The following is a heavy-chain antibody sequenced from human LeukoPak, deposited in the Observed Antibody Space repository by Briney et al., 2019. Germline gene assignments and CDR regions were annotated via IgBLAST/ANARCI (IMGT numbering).Heavy chain of an antibody. Sequence: SETLSLTCTVSGGSISSYYWSWIRQPPGKGLEWIGYIYYSGSTKYNPSLKSRVTISVHTSRNQFSLKLSSVTAADTAVYYCARFGDMFDYWGQGTLVTVSS. V-gene: IGHV4-59*01. CDR1: GGSISSYY. J-gene: IGHJ4*02. CDR3: ARFGDMFDY. CDR2: IYYSGST. D-gene: IGHD3-10*01.